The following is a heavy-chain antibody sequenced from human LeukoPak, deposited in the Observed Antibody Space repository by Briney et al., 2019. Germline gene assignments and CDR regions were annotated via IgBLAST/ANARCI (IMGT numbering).Heavy chain of an antibody. J-gene: IGHJ4*02. CDR3: ARASGPFDY. Sequence: GGSLRLSCAASGFSFSTYGMHWVRQAPGKGLEWVAVIWYDGSNKYYADSVKGRFTISRDNSKNTLYLQMNSLRAGDTALYYCARASGPFDYWGQGTLVTVSS. V-gene: IGHV3-33*01. CDR2: IWYDGSNK. CDR1: GFSFSTYG. D-gene: IGHD3-10*01.